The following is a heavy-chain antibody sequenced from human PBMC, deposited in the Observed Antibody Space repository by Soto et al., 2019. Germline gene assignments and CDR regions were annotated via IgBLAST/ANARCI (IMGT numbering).Heavy chain of an antibody. CDR1: GFTFRSYV. CDR2: TSYDGSNN. CDR3: ARWGTTGGLDV. D-gene: IGHD3-16*01. J-gene: IGHJ4*02. V-gene: IGHV3-33*05. Sequence: QVQLVESGGGVVQPGTSLRLSCVGSGFTFRSYVIHWVRQAPGKGLEWVALTSYDGSNNFYGDSVKGRFTISRDNSRNTVELQMDSLRLGVTSLYYCARWGTTGGLDVWGQGTLVSVSS.